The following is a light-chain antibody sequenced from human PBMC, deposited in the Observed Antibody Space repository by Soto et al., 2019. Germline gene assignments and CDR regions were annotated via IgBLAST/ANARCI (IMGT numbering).Light chain of an antibody. V-gene: IGKV3D-20*02. Sequence: EIVLTQSPGTLSLSPGERATLSCRASQSVSNNYLAWYQQKPGQAPRLLIYGASNRATGIPDRFRGSGSGTDFTLTISSLEPEDFAVYYCQQRSNWITFGQGTRLETK. CDR2: GAS. CDR3: QQRSNWIT. CDR1: QSVSNNY. J-gene: IGKJ5*01.